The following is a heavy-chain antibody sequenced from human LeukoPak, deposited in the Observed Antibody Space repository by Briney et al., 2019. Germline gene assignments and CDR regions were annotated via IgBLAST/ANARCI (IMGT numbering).Heavy chain of an antibody. D-gene: IGHD2-15*01. CDR1: GFTFSSYG. CDR3: AKGGYCSGGSCYHTYYYYYMDV. J-gene: IGHJ6*03. CDR2: IRYDGSNK. V-gene: IGHV3-30*02. Sequence: PGGSLRLSCAASGFTFSSYGMHWVRQAPGKGLEWVAFIRYDGSNKYYADSVKGRFTISRDNSKNTLYLQMNSLRAEDTAVYYCAKGGYCSGGSCYHTYYYYYMDVWGKGTTVTISS.